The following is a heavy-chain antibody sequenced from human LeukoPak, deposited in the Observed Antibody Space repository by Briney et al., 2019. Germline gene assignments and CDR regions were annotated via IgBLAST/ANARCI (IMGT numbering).Heavy chain of an antibody. V-gene: IGHV3-23*01. Sequence: GGSLRLAWAAAGFTVSSDAMGWVRQGAGKGGGWGSGISAGGASTYYPASAKGRFTISTHNSKNTLYLQMNSLRAEDTAVYYCAKRVPYSSSWYYFDYWGQGTLVTVSS. D-gene: IGHD6-13*01. J-gene: IGHJ4*02. CDR2: ISAGGAST. CDR1: GFTVSSDA. CDR3: AKRVPYSSSWYYFDY.